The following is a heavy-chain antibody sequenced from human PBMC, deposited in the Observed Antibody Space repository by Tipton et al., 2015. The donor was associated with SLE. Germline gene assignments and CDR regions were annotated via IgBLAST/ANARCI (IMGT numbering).Heavy chain of an antibody. CDR3: ARQPYYESPFDY. Sequence: TLSLTCTVSGGSINSRYWSWIRQPPGKGLEWIGYFYGGSTSYNPSLRGRVTISGDTSKNQFSLTLNPVTAADTAVYFCARQPYYESPFDYWGQGTLVTVSS. CDR1: GGSINSRY. D-gene: IGHD3-22*01. J-gene: IGHJ4*02. V-gene: IGHV4-59*08. CDR2: FYGGST.